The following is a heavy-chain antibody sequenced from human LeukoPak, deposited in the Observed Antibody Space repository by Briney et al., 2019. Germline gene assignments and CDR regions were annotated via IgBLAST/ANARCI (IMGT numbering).Heavy chain of an antibody. CDR1: GGSISSSSYY. D-gene: IGHD3-3*01. CDR2: IYYSGST. CDR3: ARGYYDFWSGYYTLTTFDY. J-gene: IGHJ4*02. Sequence: SETLSLTCTVSGGSISSSSYYWGWIRQPPGKGLEWIGYIYYSGSTNYNPSLKSRVTISVDTSKNQFSLKLSSVTAADTAVYYCARGYYDFWSGYYTLTTFDYWGQGTLVTVSS. V-gene: IGHV4-61*05.